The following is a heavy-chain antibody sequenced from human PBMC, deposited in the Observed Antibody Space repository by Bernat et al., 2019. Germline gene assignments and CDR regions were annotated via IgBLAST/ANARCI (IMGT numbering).Heavy chain of an antibody. CDR1: GFTFSSYG. CDR2: IWYDGSNK. J-gene: IGHJ5*02. V-gene: IGHV3-33*01. CDR3: ARDFSGRITMVRRVGYNWFDP. Sequence: QVQLVESGGGVVQPGRSLRLSCAASGFTFSSYGMHWVRQAPGKGLEWVAVIWYDGSNKYYADSVKGRFTISRDNSKNTLYLQMNSLRAEDTAVYYCARDFSGRITMVRRVGYNWFDPWGQGTLVTVSS. D-gene: IGHD3-10*01.